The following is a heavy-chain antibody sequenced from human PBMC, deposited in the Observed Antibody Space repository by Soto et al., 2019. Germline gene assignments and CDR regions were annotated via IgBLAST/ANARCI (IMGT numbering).Heavy chain of an antibody. V-gene: IGHV5-10-1*01. D-gene: IGHD6-13*01. CDR2: IDPSDSYT. J-gene: IGHJ6*02. CDR3: ARLRKRIAAAGTAGMDV. CDR1: GYSFTSYW. Sequence: GESLKISCKGSGYSFTSYWISWVRQMPGKGLEWMGRIDPSDSYTNYSPSFQGHVTISADKSISTAYLQWSSLKASDTAMYYCARLRKRIAAAGTAGMDVWGQGTTVTV.